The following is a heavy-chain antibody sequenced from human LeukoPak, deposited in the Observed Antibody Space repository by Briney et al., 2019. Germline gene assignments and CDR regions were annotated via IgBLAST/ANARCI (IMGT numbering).Heavy chain of an antibody. Sequence: SETLSLTCTVSGGSISTYYWSWIRQPAGKELEWIGRIHTSGNTDYNPSLKRRVTMSVDPSKNQFSLKLSSVTAADTAVYYCARHRPIPNWFDPWGQGTLVTVSS. CDR2: IHTSGNT. CDR3: ARHRPIPNWFDP. J-gene: IGHJ5*02. CDR1: GGSISTYY. V-gene: IGHV4-4*07.